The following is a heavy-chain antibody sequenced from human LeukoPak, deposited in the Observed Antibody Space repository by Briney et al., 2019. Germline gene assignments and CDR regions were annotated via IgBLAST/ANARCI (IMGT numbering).Heavy chain of an antibody. D-gene: IGHD6-25*01. Sequence: PGGSLRLSCAASGFTVSSNYMSWVRQAPGKGLEWVAFIRYDGSNKYYADSVKGRFTISRDNSKNTLYLQMNSLRAEDTAVYYCAKDRRGGDRSYYFDYWGQGTLVTVSS. CDR3: AKDRRGGDRSYYFDY. V-gene: IGHV3-30*02. J-gene: IGHJ4*02. CDR1: GFTVSSNY. CDR2: IRYDGSNK.